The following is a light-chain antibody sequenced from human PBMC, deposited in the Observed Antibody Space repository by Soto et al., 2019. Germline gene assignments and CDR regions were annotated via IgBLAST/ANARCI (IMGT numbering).Light chain of an antibody. Sequence: QSALTQPASVSGSPGQSITISCTGSTSDVGAYNYVSWYKHHPGQAPQLMIYEVSNRPSGVSNRFSGSKSGNTASLTISGLQAEDEADYFCTSPTPGSLYVFGTGTKVTV. V-gene: IGLV2-14*01. CDR2: EVS. J-gene: IGLJ1*01. CDR1: TSDVGAYNY. CDR3: TSPTPGSLYV.